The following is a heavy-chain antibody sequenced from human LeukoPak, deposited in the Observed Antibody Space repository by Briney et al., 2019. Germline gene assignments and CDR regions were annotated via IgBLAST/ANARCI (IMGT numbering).Heavy chain of an antibody. CDR2: IYYSGST. J-gene: IGHJ4*02. CDR1: GGSISSGAYY. D-gene: IGHD3-22*01. V-gene: IGHV4-31*03. CDR3: ARTLGSGYHLYYFDY. Sequence: SETLSLTCTVSGGSISSGAYYWSWIRQHPGKGLEWLGYIYYSGSTYYNPSLKSRVTISVDTSKNQFSLKLSSVTAADTAVYYCARTLGSGYHLYYFDYWGQGTLVTVSS.